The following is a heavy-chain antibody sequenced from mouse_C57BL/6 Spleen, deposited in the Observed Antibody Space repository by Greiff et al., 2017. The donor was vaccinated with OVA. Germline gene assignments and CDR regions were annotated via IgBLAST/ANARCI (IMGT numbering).Heavy chain of an antibody. CDR1: GFSLTSYA. D-gene: IGHD2-4*01. Sequence: QVQLKESGPGLVAPSQSLSITCTVSGFSLTSYAISWVRQPPGKGLEWIGVIWTGGGTNYNSALKSRLSISKDNSKIQVFLKMNSLQTDDTAMYYCARNSYYDYPHYYAMDYWGQGTSVTVSS. CDR2: IWTGGGT. CDR3: ARNSYYDYPHYYAMDY. J-gene: IGHJ4*01. V-gene: IGHV2-9-1*01.